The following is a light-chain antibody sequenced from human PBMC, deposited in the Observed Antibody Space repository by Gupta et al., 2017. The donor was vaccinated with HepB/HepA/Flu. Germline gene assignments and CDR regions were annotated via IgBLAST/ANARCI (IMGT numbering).Light chain of an antibody. V-gene: IGLV1-44*01. CDR3: AAWDDSLNGRV. CDR1: SSNIGSNT. Sequence: QSVLTQPPSASGTPGQRVTISCSGSSSNIGSNTVYWYQQLPGTAPKLLIYSNNQRPSGVPDRFSGSKSGTSASLAISGVQSEDEADYYCAAWDDSLNGRVFGGGTKLTVL. J-gene: IGLJ3*02. CDR2: SNN.